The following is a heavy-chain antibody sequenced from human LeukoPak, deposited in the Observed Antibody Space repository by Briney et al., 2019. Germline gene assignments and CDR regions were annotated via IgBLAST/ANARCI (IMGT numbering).Heavy chain of an antibody. CDR2: IYPRDSDT. CDR3: ARALGYCSGGSCYSGNLRFDP. D-gene: IGHD2-15*01. CDR1: GYSFTSYW. Sequence: GESLKISCKGSGYSFTSYWIGWVRQMPGKGLEWMGIIYPRDSDTRYSPSFQGQVSISADKSISTAYLQWSSLKASDTAMYYCARALGYCSGGSCYSGNLRFDPWGQGTLVTVSS. V-gene: IGHV5-51*01. J-gene: IGHJ5*02.